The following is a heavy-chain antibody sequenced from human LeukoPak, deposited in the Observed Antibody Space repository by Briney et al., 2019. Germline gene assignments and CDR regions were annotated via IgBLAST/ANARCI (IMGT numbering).Heavy chain of an antibody. J-gene: IGHJ4*02. CDR2: IYYSGST. CDR1: GGSIISGGYY. CDR3: AKKRGGGSPTVFEY. V-gene: IGHV4-31*03. Sequence: PSQTLSLTCTVSGGSIISGGYYWSWIRQHPGKGLEWIGYIYYSGSTYYNPSLKSRVTISVDTSKNQFSLKLSSVTAADTAVYYCAKKRGGGSPTVFEYWGQGTLVTVSS. D-gene: IGHD3-16*01.